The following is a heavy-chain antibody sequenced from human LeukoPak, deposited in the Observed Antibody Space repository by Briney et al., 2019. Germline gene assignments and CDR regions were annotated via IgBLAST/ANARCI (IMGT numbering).Heavy chain of an antibody. CDR1: GGSFSGYY. V-gene: IGHV4-34*01. Sequence: PSETLSLTCAVYGGSFSGYYWSWIRQPPGKGLEWIGEINHSGSTNYDPSLKSRVTISVDTSKNQFSLKLSSVAAADTAVYYCARVGGYPDDYWGQGTLVTVSS. CDR3: ARVGGYPDDY. D-gene: IGHD3-16*01. CDR2: INHSGST. J-gene: IGHJ4*02.